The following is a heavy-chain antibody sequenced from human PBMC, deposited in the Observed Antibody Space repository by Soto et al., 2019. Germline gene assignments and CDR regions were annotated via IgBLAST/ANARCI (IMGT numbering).Heavy chain of an antibody. CDR2: ISYDGSNK. V-gene: IGHV3-30*04. J-gene: IGHJ4*02. CDR3: AKERTIPAVTGIAFDY. CDR1: GFIFSRYA. Sequence: VQLGESGGGVVQPGRSLRLSCAASGFIFSRYAMHWVRQAPGKGLEWVAVISYDGSNKYYADSAKGRFTISRDNSNNTLYLQMNSLRHEDTAAYYCAKERTIPAVTGIAFDYCGRGTLVTVSS. D-gene: IGHD6-19*01.